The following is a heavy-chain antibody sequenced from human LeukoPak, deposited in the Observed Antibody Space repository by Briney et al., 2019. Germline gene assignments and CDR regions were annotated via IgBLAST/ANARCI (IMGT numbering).Heavy chain of an antibody. CDR3: ANAPERQQLVHY. D-gene: IGHD6-13*01. CDR1: GFTFSSYG. CDR2: ISYDGSNK. V-gene: IGHV3-30*18. J-gene: IGHJ4*02. Sequence: GRSLRLSCAASGFTFSSYGMHWVRQAPGKGLEWVAVISYDGSNKYYADSVKGRFTISRDNSKNTLYLQMNSLRAEDTAVYYCANAPERQQLVHYWGQGTLVTVSS.